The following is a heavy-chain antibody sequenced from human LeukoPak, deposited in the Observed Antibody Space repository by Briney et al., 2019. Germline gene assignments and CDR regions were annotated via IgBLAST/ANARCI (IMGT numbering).Heavy chain of an antibody. CDR2: IRYDERNK. V-gene: IGHV3-30*02. CDR3: AKDVSRILTGARNYFDS. CDR1: GFTFSSYA. D-gene: IGHD3-9*01. J-gene: IGHJ4*02. Sequence: SGGSLRLSCAASGFTFSSYAMHWVRQAPGKGLEWVAFIRYDERNKYYSDSVKGRFTISRDNSKNTLYLQMNSLRAEDTAVYYCAKDVSRILTGARNYFDSWGQGTLVTVSS.